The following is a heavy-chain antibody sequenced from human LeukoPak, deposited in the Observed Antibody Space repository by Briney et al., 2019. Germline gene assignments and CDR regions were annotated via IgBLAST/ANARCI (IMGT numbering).Heavy chain of an antibody. J-gene: IGHJ3*02. CDR2: IYWDDDK. D-gene: IGHD3-22*01. CDR3: AHRPDYYDSSGYSLDAFDI. V-gene: IGHV2-5*02. Sequence: SGPTLVKPTQTLRLTCTFSGFSLSTSGVGVGWICQPPGKALEWLALIYWDDDKRYSPSLKSRLTITKDTSKNQVVLTMTNMDPVDTATYYCAHRPDYYDSSGYSLDAFDIWGQGTMVTVSS. CDR1: GFSLSTSGVG.